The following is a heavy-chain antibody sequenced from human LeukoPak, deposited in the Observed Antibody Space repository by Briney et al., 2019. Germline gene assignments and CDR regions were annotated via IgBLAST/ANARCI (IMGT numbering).Heavy chain of an antibody. CDR3: ARDCGDPPGGEAFDI. CDR2: IYYSGST. D-gene: IGHD4-17*01. J-gene: IGHJ3*02. CDR1: GGSISSSSYY. Sequence: PSETLSLTCTVSGGSISSSSYYWGWIRQPPGKGLEWIGSIYYSGSTYYNPSLKSRVTISVDTSKNQFSLKLSSVTAADTAVYYCARDCGDPPGGEAFDIWGQGTMVTVSS. V-gene: IGHV4-39*07.